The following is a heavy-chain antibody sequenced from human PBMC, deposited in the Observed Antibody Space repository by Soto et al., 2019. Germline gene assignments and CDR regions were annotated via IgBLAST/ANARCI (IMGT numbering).Heavy chain of an antibody. Sequence: EVRLLESGGGLVQPGGSLRLYCAGSGFTSSNYSMSWVRQAPGKGLEWVSATSGSGHYIQYRDSVKGRFTISRDNSKNRLYRQRNSLRAEATAVYYWAGGAIVTPYYYGVDFWGQGTTVTVS. CDR1: GFTSSNYS. CDR3: AGGAIVTPYYYGVDF. J-gene: IGHJ6*02. V-gene: IGHV3-23*01. D-gene: IGHD2-15*01. CDR2: TSGSGHYI.